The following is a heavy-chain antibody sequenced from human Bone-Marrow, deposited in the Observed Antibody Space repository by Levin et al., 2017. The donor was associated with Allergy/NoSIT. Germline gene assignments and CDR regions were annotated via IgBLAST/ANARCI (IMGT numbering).Heavy chain of an antibody. CDR1: GGSFGGYF. D-gene: IGHD3-10*01. V-gene: IGHV4-34*01. J-gene: IGHJ6*03. CDR2: INHSGST. CDR3: VREYYYGSSSHVTKPYIEG. Sequence: SETLSLTCAVSGGSFGGYFWTWIRQTPGKGLEWIGEINHSGSTTYNPSLKSRVTMSVDTSKKQFSLNLTSVTAADTAVYYCVREYYYGSSSHVTKPYIEGWGKATTATVSS.